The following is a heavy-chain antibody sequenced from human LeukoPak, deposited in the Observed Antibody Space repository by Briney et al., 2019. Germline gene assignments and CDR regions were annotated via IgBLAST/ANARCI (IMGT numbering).Heavy chain of an antibody. J-gene: IGHJ4*02. CDR1: GFTFSSFV. Sequence: GGSLRLSCGASGFTFSSFVMSWVRQTPGKGLEWVATITAGGSNTYYADSVKGRFTISRDNARNSLYLQMNSLRAEDTAVYYCARDFGGTFDFWGQGTLVTVSS. CDR2: ITAGGSNT. V-gene: IGHV3-21*01. CDR3: ARDFGGTFDF. D-gene: IGHD1-26*01.